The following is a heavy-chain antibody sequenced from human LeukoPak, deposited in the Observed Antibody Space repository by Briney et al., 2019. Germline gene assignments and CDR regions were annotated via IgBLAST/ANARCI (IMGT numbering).Heavy chain of an antibody. D-gene: IGHD3-22*01. V-gene: IGHV3-7*01. CDR3: ARRGYYYDSSGYWGAAFDI. CDR1: GFTFSSYW. Sequence: PGGSLRLPCAASGFTFSSYWMSWVRQAPGKGLEWVANIKQDGSEKYYVDSVKGRFTISRDNAKNSLYLQMNSLRAEDTAVYYCARRGYYYDSSGYWGAAFDIWGQGTMVTVSS. CDR2: IKQDGSEK. J-gene: IGHJ3*02.